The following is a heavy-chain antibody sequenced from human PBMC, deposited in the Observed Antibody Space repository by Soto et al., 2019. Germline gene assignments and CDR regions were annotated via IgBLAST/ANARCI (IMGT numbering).Heavy chain of an antibody. CDR3: VRDSGWPILNFDS. J-gene: IGHJ4*02. D-gene: IGHD3-10*01. CDR2: ASYDGSET. Sequence: QVPLVASGGCVVQPGRSLRLACAASGFDFRSYGIHWVRQAPGRGLEWVAAASYDGSETYYADSAKGRLTVCKEISKKTGFLQMIALRPEDTAVYFWVRDSGWPILNFDSWGQGTLVTVS. CDR1: GFDFRSYG. V-gene: IGHV3-30*03.